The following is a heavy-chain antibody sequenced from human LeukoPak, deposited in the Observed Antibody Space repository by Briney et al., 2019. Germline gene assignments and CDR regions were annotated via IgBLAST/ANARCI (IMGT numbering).Heavy chain of an antibody. CDR1: GFTFSSYE. V-gene: IGHV3-48*03. D-gene: IGHD2-2*02. J-gene: IGHJ6*03. Sequence: PGGSLRLSCAASGFTFSSYEMNWVRQAPGKGLEWVSCISSSGSTIYYADSVKGRFTISRDNAKNSLYLQMNSLRAEDTAVYYCARDDGFGCSSTNCYNHMDVWGKGTTVTISS. CDR3: ARDDGFGCSSTNCYNHMDV. CDR2: ISSSGSTI.